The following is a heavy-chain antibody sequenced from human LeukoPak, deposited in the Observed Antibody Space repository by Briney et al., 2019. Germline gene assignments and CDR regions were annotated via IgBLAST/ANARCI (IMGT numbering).Heavy chain of an antibody. CDR3: ARKYIVVVPAAIQRPYYYYGMDV. CDR1: GFTFNNYG. V-gene: IGHV3-33*01. D-gene: IGHD2-2*01. J-gene: IGHJ6*02. Sequence: PGRSLRLSCAASGFTFNNYGMHWVRQAPGKGLEWVAVIWYDGSNKYYADSVKGRFTISRDNSKNTLYLQMNSLRDEDTAVYYCARKYIVVVPAAIQRPYYYYGMDVWGQGTTVTVSS. CDR2: IWYDGSNK.